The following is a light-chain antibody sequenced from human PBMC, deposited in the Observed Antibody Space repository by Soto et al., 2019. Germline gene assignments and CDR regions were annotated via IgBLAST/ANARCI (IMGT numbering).Light chain of an antibody. CDR1: QGISAY. V-gene: IGKV1-9*01. CDR3: QQLNSSPFT. J-gene: IGKJ3*01. Sequence: DIQLTQSPSFLSASVGDRVTITCRASQGISAYLAWYQQKPGKAPKLLIYDASTLQSGVSSTFSGSGSGTEFTLTISSLQPGDFATYYCQQLNSSPFTFGPGTKLDIK. CDR2: DAS.